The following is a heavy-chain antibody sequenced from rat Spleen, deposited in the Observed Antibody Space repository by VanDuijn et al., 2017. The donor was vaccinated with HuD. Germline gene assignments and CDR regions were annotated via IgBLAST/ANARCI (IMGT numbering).Heavy chain of an antibody. Sequence: EVQLVESGGGLVQPGRSLKLSCAASGFTLSDYDMAWVRQAPTKGLEWVATISYDGGSTDYRDSVKGRFTISRDNAKSTLYLQMDSLRSEDTATYYCASGAGFDYWGQGVMVTVSS. D-gene: IGHD1-11*01. CDR1: GFTLSDYD. CDR3: ASGAGFDY. J-gene: IGHJ2*01. V-gene: IGHV5-29*01. CDR2: ISYDGGST.